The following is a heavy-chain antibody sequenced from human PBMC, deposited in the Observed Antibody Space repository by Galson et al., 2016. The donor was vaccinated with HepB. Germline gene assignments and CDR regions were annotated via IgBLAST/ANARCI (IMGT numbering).Heavy chain of an antibody. D-gene: IGHD4-17*01. CDR2: ILQDGSEK. Sequence: SLRLSCAASGFTFSNYWMRWVRQAPGKGLEWVAYILQDGSEKYYVDSVKGRFTISRDNARNSLYLQMNSLRAEDTAVYYCARDYGDYFTDYWGQGTLVTVSS. CDR1: GFTFSNYW. V-gene: IGHV3-7*01. J-gene: IGHJ4*02. CDR3: ARDYGDYFTDY.